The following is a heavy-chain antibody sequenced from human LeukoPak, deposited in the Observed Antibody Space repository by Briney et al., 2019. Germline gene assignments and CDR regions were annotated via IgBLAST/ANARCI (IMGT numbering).Heavy chain of an antibody. CDR3: AREGIVGAPRPYYYYYYYMDV. V-gene: IGHV4-4*07. CDR2: IYTSGST. D-gene: IGHD1-26*01. J-gene: IGHJ6*03. CDR1: GGSISSYY. Sequence: SETLSLTCTVSGGSISSYYWGWIRQPAGKGLEWIGRIYTSGSTNYNPSLKSRVTMSVDTSKNQFSLKLSSVTAADTAVYYCAREGIVGAPRPYYYYYYYMDVWGKGTTVTVSS.